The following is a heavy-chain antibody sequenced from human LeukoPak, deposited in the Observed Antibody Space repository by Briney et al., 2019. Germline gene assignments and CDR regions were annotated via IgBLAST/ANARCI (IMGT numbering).Heavy chain of an antibody. CDR2: ISGSGGST. V-gene: IGHV3-23*01. CDR3: ARGQILRYFDWGAFDI. D-gene: IGHD3-9*01. Sequence: GGSLRLSCAASGFTFSSYAMSWVRQAPGKGLEWVSAISGSGGSTYYADSRKGRFTISRDNSKNTLHLQMNSLRAEDTAVYYCARGQILRYFDWGAFDIWGQGTMVTVSS. CDR1: GFTFSSYA. J-gene: IGHJ3*02.